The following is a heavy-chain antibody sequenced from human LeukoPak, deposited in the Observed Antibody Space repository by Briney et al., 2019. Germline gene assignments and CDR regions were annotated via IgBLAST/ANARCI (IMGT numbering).Heavy chain of an antibody. Sequence: GASVTVSCKASGYSFSSYNMNWVRQAPGQGLEWMGWINTNTGNPRYAQGFTGRFVFSLDTSVSTAYLQISSLKAEDTAVYYCARVGYPVYYYYMDVWGKGTTVTVSS. CDR2: INTNTGNP. J-gene: IGHJ6*03. CDR3: ARVGYPVYYYYMDV. D-gene: IGHD6-13*01. CDR1: GYSFSSYN. V-gene: IGHV7-4-1*02.